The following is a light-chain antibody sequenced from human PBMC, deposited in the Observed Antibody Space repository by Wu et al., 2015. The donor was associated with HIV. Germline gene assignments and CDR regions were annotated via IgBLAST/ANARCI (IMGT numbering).Light chain of an antibody. CDR3: QQYNSYPPWT. CDR1: QNINNW. J-gene: IGKJ1*01. V-gene: IGKV1-5*03. Sequence: DNQMTQSPSTLSASVGDRVTITCRASQNINNWLAWYQQKPGKAPNLLIYKASSLESGVPSRFSGSRSGTEFTLTISSLQPDDFATYYCQQYNSYPPWTFGQGTKVEIK. CDR2: KAS.